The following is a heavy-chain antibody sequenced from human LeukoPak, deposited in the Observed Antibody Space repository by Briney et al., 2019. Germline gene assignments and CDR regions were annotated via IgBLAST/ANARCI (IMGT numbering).Heavy chain of an antibody. CDR3: ARAGPPAYYYYYYMDV. V-gene: IGHV3-48*03. CDR1: GFTFSSYE. CDR2: ISSSGSTI. J-gene: IGHJ6*03. Sequence: GGSLRLSCAASGFTFSSYEMNWVRQAPGKGLEWFSYISSSGSTIYYADSVKGRFTISRDDAKNSLYLQMNGLRAEDTAVYYCARAGPPAYYYYYYMDVWGKGTTVTVSS. D-gene: IGHD7-27*01.